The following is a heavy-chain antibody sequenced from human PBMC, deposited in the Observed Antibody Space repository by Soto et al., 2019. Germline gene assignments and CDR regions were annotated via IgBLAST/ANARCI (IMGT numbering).Heavy chain of an antibody. V-gene: IGHV3-48*01. CDR2: ISSSSSTI. CDR3: ARHPERIAEIGWFDP. Sequence: EVQLVESGGGLVQPGGSLRLSCAASGFTFSSYSVNWVRQAPGKGLESVSYISSSSSTIYYADSVKGRFTISRDNAKNSLYLQMNSLRAEDTAVYYCARHPERIAEIGWFDPWGQGTLVTVSS. D-gene: IGHD6-13*01. J-gene: IGHJ5*02. CDR1: GFTFSSYS.